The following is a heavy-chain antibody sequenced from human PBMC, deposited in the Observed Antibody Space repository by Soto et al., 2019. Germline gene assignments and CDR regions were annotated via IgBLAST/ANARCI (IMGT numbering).Heavy chain of an antibody. CDR1: GGSISSGGYY. D-gene: IGHD3-3*01. Sequence: QVQLQESGPGLVKPSQTLSLTCTVSGGSISSGGYYWSWIRQHPGKGLEWIGYIYYSGSTYYNPSLKSRVTISVDKSKNQFSLKLSSVTAADTAVYYCARDLLSLWSGYYGPTYGMDVWGQGTTVTVSS. CDR2: IYYSGST. V-gene: IGHV4-31*03. J-gene: IGHJ6*02. CDR3: ARDLLSLWSGYYGPTYGMDV.